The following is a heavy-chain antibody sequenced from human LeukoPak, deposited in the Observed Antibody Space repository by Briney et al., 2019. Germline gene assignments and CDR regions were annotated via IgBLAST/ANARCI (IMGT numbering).Heavy chain of an antibody. CDR3: AREMYSSSSVKALDY. CDR1: GFTFSDYY. Sequence: GSLRLSCAASGFTFSDYYMSWIRQPPGKGLEWIGSIYYSGSTYYNPSLKSRVTISVDTSKNQFSLKLSSVTAADTAVYYCAREMYSSSSVKALDYWGQGTLVTVSS. V-gene: IGHV4-38-2*02. D-gene: IGHD6-13*01. CDR2: IYYSGST. J-gene: IGHJ4*02.